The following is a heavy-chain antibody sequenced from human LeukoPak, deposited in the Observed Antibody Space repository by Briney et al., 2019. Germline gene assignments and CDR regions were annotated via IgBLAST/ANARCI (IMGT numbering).Heavy chain of an antibody. V-gene: IGHV4-4*07. CDR2: IYTSGST. Sequence: PSETLSLTCTVSGGSISSYYWSWIRQPAGKGLGWIGRIYTSGSTNYNPSLKSRVTMSVDTSKNQFSLKLSSVTAADTAVYYCASYGYSRSFDYWGQGTLVTVSS. CDR3: ASYGYSRSFDY. CDR1: GGSISSYY. D-gene: IGHD6-13*01. J-gene: IGHJ4*02.